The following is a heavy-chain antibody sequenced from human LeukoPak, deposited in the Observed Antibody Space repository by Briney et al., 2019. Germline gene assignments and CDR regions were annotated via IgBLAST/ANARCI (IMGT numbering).Heavy chain of an antibody. CDR1: GFTFSSYA. CDR2: ISYDGSNK. V-gene: IGHV3-30*04. CDR3: ARDASYSYGYSTVLDY. D-gene: IGHD5-18*01. Sequence: SGGSLRLSCAASGFTFSSYAMHWVRQAPGKGLEWVAVISYDGSNKYYADSVKGRFTISRDNSKNTLYLQMNSLRAEDTAVYYCARDASYSYGYSTVLDYWGQGTLVTVSS. J-gene: IGHJ4*02.